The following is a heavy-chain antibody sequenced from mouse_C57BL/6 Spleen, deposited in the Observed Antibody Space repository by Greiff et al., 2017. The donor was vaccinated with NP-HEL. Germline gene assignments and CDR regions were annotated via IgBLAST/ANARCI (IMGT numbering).Heavy chain of an antibody. CDR1: GYTFTSYW. D-gene: IGHD4-1*01. J-gene: IGHJ4*01. CDR2: IDPSDSYT. V-gene: IGHV1-59*01. Sequence: VQLQQPGAELVRPGTSVKLSCKASGYTFTSYWMHWVKQRPGQGLEWIGVIDPSDSYTNYNQKFKGKATLTVDTSSSTAYMQLSSLTSEDSAVYYCARSELGRYAMDYWGQGTSVTVSS. CDR3: ARSELGRYAMDY.